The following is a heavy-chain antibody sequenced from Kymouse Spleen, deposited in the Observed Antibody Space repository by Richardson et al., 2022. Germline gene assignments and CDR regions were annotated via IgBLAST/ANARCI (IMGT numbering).Heavy chain of an antibody. V-gene: IGHV3-15*01. D-gene: IGHD4-11,IGHD4-11*01. CDR1: GFTFSNAW. CDR3: TVHDYKGAFDI. J-gene: IGHJ3*02. Sequence: EVQLVESGGGLVKPGGSLRLSCAASGFTFSNAWMSWVRQAPGKGLEWVGRIKSKTDGGTTDYAAPVKGRFTISRDDSKNTLYLQMNSLKTEDTAVYYCTVHDYKGAFDIWGQGTMVTVSS. CDR2: IKSKTDGGTT.